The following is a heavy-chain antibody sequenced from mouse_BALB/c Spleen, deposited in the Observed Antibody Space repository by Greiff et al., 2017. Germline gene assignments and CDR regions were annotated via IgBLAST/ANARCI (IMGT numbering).Heavy chain of an antibody. CDR3: ARVRVSYFDY. D-gene: IGHD2-2*01. CDR1: GFTFSSYA. CDR2: ISSGGSYT. Sequence: EVKLVESGGGLVKPGGSLKLSCAASGFTFSSYAMSWVRQSPEKRLEWVAEISSGGSYTYYPDTVTGRFTISRDNAKNTLYLEMSSLRSEDTAMYYCARVRVSYFDYWGQGTTLTVSS. J-gene: IGHJ2*01. V-gene: IGHV5-9-4*01.